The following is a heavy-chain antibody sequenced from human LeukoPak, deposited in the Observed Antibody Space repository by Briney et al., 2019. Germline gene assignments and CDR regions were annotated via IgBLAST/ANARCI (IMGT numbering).Heavy chain of an antibody. D-gene: IGHD6-6*01. CDR1: GYTFISYG. Sequence: ASVKVSCKASGYTFISYGISWVRQAPGQSLEWMGWISAYNGNTNYAQKLQGRVTMTTDTSTSTAYMELRSLRSDDTAIYYCARDLSIADIDYWGQGTLVTVSS. CDR3: ARDLSIADIDY. V-gene: IGHV1-18*01. J-gene: IGHJ4*02. CDR2: ISAYNGNT.